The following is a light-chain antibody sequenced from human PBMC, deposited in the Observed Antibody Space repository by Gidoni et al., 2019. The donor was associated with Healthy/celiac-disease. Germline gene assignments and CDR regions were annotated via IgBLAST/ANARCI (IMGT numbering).Light chain of an antibody. CDR1: QSISSY. J-gene: IGKJ4*01. V-gene: IGKV1-39*01. CDR2: AAS. Sequence: DIYMTHSPSSLSASVGDRVTITCRASQSISSYLNWYQQKPGKAPKLLIYAASSLQSGVPSRFSGSGSGTDFTLTISSLQPEDFATYYCQQSYSTPLTFGGGTKVEIK. CDR3: QQSYSTPLT.